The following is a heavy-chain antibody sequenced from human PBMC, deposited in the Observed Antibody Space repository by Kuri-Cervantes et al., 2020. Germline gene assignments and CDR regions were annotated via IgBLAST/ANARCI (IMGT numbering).Heavy chain of an antibody. Sequence: GESLKVSCKASGYTFTSYGISWVRQAPGQGLEWMGWISAYNGNTNYAQRLQGRVTMTTDTSTSTAYMELRSLRSDDTAVYYCARDLCSGGSCYDRAFDIWGQGTMVTVSS. CDR1: GYTFTSYG. V-gene: IGHV1-18*01. CDR2: ISAYNGNT. CDR3: ARDLCSGGSCYDRAFDI. J-gene: IGHJ3*02. D-gene: IGHD2-15*01.